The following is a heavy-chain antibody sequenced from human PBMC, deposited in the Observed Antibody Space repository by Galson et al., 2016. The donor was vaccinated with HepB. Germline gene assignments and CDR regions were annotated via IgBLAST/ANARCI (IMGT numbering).Heavy chain of an antibody. V-gene: IGHV4-59*08. CDR1: GVSTSSYY. CDR3: ARQDYGASVRLYFKL. CDR2: IYDIDNTNYNPSLSGNT. D-gene: IGHD4-17*01. Sequence: SETLSLTCTVSGVSTSSYYWSWIRQPPGKGLEWIGYIYDIDNTNYNPSLSGNTNYNPSPKNRVTMSLDTSKNQFSLNLTSVTASDTAVYYCARQDYGASVRLYFKLWGGGTLVTVSS. J-gene: IGHJ1*01.